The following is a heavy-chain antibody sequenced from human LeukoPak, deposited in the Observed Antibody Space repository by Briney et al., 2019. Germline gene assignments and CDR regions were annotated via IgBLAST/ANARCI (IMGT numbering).Heavy chain of an antibody. J-gene: IGHJ4*02. CDR3: ARARNRYCSGGSCLTSDY. CDR1: GGTFSSYA. CDR2: IIPILGIA. Sequence: ASVKVSCKASGGTFSSYAISWVRQAPGQGLEWMGRIIPILGIANYAQKFQGRVTITADKSTSTAYMELSSLRSEDTAVYYCARARNRYCSGGSCLTSDYRGQGTLVTVSS. V-gene: IGHV1-69*04. D-gene: IGHD2-15*01.